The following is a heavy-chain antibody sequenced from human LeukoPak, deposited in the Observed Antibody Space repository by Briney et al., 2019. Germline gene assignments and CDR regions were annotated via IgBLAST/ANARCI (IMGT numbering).Heavy chain of an antibody. V-gene: IGHV3-21*01. CDR1: GFTFSSYC. CDR3: AREAIAAAAYYFDY. CDR2: ISSSSSYI. J-gene: IGHJ4*02. Sequence: GGSLRLSCAASGFTFSSYCMNWVRQAPGKGLEWVSSISSSSSYIYYADSVKGRFTISRDNAKNSLYLQMNSLRAEDTAVYYCAREAIAAAAYYFDYWGQGTLVTVSS. D-gene: IGHD6-13*01.